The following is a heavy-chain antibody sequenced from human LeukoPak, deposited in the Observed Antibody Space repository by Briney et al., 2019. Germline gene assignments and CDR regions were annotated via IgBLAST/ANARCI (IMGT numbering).Heavy chain of an antibody. Sequence: SETLSLTCTVSGGGISRASYVWSWIRQPPGTGLEWVGTLYYSGSTYYSASPKSPVTMSGDTSRNQFSLRLSSVNAADTAVYYCAKAGVRYSDSSALYAFDFWGPGTMVTVSS. V-gene: IGHV4-39*01. J-gene: IGHJ3*01. CDR3: AKAGVRYSDSSALYAFDF. CDR2: LYYSGST. D-gene: IGHD3-22*01. CDR1: GGGISRASYV.